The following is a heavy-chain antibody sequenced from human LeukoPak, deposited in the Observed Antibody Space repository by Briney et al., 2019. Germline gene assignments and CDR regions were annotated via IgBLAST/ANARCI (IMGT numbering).Heavy chain of an antibody. CDR3: TTVYGSGYYPAFDY. Sequence: GGSLRLSCAASGFTFSNAWMSWVRQAPGKGLEWVGRIKSKTDGGTTDYAAPVKGRFTISRDDSKNTLYLQMNSLKTEDTAVYYCTTVYGSGYYPAFDYWGQGTLVTVSS. V-gene: IGHV3-15*01. CDR2: IKSKTDGGTT. CDR1: GFTFSNAW. D-gene: IGHD3-22*01. J-gene: IGHJ4*02.